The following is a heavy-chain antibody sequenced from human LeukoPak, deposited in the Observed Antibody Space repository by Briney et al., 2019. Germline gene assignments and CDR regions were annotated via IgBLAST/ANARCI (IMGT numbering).Heavy chain of an antibody. CDR3: ARDLYSGSYETNWFDL. J-gene: IGHJ5*02. V-gene: IGHV1-46*01. CDR2: INPSGGST. D-gene: IGHD1-26*01. Sequence: ASVKVSCKASGYTFTSYYMHWVRQAPGQGLEWMGIINPSGGSTSYAQKFQGRVTMTRDTSTSTVYMELSSLRSEDTAVYYCARDLYSGSYETNWFDLWGQGTLVTVSS. CDR1: GYTFTSYY.